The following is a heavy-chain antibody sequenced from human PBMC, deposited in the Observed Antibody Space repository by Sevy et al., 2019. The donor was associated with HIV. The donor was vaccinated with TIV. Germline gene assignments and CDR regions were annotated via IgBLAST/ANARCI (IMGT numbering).Heavy chain of an antibody. D-gene: IGHD3-9*01. J-gene: IGHJ5*02. Sequence: GGSLRLSCAASGFTFSSYAMSWVHQAPGKGLEWVSAISGSGGSTYYADSVKGRFTISRDNSKNTLYLQMNSLRAEDTAVYYCAKHVLRYSTFDPWGQGTLVTVSS. CDR1: GFTFSSYA. CDR3: AKHVLRYSTFDP. V-gene: IGHV3-23*01. CDR2: ISGSGGST.